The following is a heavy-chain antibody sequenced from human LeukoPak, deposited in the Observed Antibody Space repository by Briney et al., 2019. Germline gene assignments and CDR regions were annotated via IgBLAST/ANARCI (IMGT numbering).Heavy chain of an antibody. CDR1: GFTFDDYG. CDR3: ARDHQYGSGSYRADLGEGY. CDR2: INWNGGST. D-gene: IGHD3-10*01. V-gene: IGHV3-20*04. Sequence: GGSLRLSCAASGFTFDDYGMSWVRQAPGKGLEWVSGINWNGGSTGYADSVKGRFTISRDNAKNSLYLQMNSLRAEDTALYYCARDHQYGSGSYRADLGEGYWGQGTLVTVSS. J-gene: IGHJ4*02.